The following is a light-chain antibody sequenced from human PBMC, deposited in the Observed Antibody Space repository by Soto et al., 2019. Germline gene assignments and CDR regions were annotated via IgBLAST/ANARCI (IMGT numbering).Light chain of an antibody. CDR3: LQTSSSPFT. CDR1: QHINIY. V-gene: IGKV1-12*02. Sequence: DIQMTQSPSSVSASVGDRVTITCRASQHINIYLTWYQKRPGKAPKLLIYGGSTLQAGVPSRFSGSGSVTEFTRTISSLQPEDFATYHFLQTSSSPFTFGGGTKVEI. CDR2: GGS. J-gene: IGKJ4*02.